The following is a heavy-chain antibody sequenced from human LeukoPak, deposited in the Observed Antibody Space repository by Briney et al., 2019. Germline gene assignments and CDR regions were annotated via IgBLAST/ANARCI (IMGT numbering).Heavy chain of an antibody. D-gene: IGHD1-26*01. CDR2: ISYDGSNK. V-gene: IGHV3-30-3*01. CDR3: ARDREWELLVYFDY. Sequence: PGGSLRLACAASGFTFSSYAMHWVRQAPGRGLEWVAVISYDGSNKYYADSVKGRFTISRDKSKNTLYLQMNSRRPEDTAVYYCARDREWELLVYFDYWGQGTLVTVSS. J-gene: IGHJ4*02. CDR1: GFTFSSYA.